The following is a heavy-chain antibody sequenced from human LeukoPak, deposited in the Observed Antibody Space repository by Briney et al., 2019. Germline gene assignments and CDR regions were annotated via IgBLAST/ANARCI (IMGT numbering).Heavy chain of an antibody. J-gene: IGHJ4*02. CDR3: AKDRGSSSWYDY. Sequence: GGSLRLSCVASGFTLRSYVMNWVRQAPGKGLEWVSTISGNGGSTYYADSVKGRFTISRDNSKNTLSLQMNSLRAEDTAVYYCAKDRGSSSWYDYWGQGTLVTVSS. V-gene: IGHV3-23*01. CDR1: GFTLRSYV. D-gene: IGHD6-13*01. CDR2: ISGNGGST.